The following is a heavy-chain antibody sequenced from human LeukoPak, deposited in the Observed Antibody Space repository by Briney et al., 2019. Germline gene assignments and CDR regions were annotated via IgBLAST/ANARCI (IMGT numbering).Heavy chain of an antibody. CDR3: ARAVIHDYYGSGSYPNWFDP. D-gene: IGHD3-10*01. V-gene: IGHV1-46*01. J-gene: IGHJ5*02. CDR2: INPSGGST. Sequence: ASVKVSCKASGYTFTSYYMHWVRQAPGQGLEWMGIINPSGGSTSYAQKFQGRVTMTSDMSTSTVYMELSSLRSEDTAVYYCARAVIHDYYGSGSYPNWFDPWGQGTLVTVSS. CDR1: GYTFTSYY.